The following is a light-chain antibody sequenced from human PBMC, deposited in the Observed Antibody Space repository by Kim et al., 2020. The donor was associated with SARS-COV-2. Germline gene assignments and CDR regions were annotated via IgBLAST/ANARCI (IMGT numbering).Light chain of an antibody. CDR2: ADN. Sequence: SYELTQPPSVSVSPGQTATITCSGDKLGDKNPCWYQLKPGQSPVLLIYADNRRPSGIPERFSGSNSGNTATLTISGTQAMDEADYFCQAWDTNSYVFGTGTKVTVL. V-gene: IGLV3-1*01. CDR3: QAWDTNSYV. J-gene: IGLJ1*01. CDR1: KLGDKN.